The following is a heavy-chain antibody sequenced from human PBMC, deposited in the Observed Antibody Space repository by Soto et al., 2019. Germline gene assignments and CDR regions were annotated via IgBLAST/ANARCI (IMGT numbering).Heavy chain of an antibody. D-gene: IGHD3-3*01. CDR1: GYTFTSYD. V-gene: IGHV1-8*01. Sequence: ASVKVSCKASGYTFTSYDINWVRQATGQGLEWMGWMNPNSGNTGYAQKFQGRVTMTRNTSISTAYMELSSLRSEDTAVYYCARAPPVHSSRLRFLEWSRSQTNWFDPWGQGTLVTVSS. J-gene: IGHJ5*02. CDR2: MNPNSGNT. CDR3: ARAPPVHSSRLRFLEWSRSQTNWFDP.